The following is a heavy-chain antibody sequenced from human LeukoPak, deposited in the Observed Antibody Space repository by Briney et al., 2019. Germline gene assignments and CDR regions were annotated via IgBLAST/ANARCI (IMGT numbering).Heavy chain of an antibody. CDR1: GYSLSSGYY. CDR2: IYHSGST. D-gene: IGHD2-15*01. CDR3: ARDLYCSGGSCYRYYYYYYGMDV. J-gene: IGHJ6*02. V-gene: IGHV4-38-2*02. Sequence: SETLSLTCTVSGYSLSSGYYWGWIRQPPGEGLEWIGSIYHSGSTYYNPSLKSRVTISVDTSKHQFSLKLSSVTAADTAVYYCARDLYCSGGSCYRYYYYYYGMDVWGQGTTVTVSS.